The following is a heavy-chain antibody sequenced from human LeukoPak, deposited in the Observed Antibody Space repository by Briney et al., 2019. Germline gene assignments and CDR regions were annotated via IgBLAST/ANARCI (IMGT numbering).Heavy chain of an antibody. CDR2: IYYSGST. CDR1: GGSISSADYY. CDR3: ARVSARPLSFDY. V-gene: IGHV4-30-4*08. D-gene: IGHD6-6*01. J-gene: IGHJ4*02. Sequence: SETLSLTCTVSGGSISSADYYWSWIRQPPGKGLEWIGYIYYSGSTYYNPSLKSRVTLSVDTSDNQFSLRLSSVTAADTAVYYCARVSARPLSFDYWGQGTLVTVSS.